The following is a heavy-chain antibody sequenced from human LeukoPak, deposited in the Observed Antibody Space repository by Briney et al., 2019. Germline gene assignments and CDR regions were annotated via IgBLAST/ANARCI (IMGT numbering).Heavy chain of an antibody. V-gene: IGHV4-34*01. CDR2: INRSGST. Sequence: PSETLSLTCAVYGGSFSGYYWSWIRQPPGKGLEWIGEINRSGSTNYNPSLKSRVTISVDTSKNQFSLKLSSVTAADTAVYYCARVISSSWFKRDWFNPWGQGTLVTVSS. D-gene: IGHD6-13*01. J-gene: IGHJ5*02. CDR1: GGSFSGYY. CDR3: ARVISSSWFKRDWFNP.